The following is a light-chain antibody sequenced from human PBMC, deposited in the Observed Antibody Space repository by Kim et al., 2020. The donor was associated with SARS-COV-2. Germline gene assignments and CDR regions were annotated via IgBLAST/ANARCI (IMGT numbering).Light chain of an antibody. CDR3: CSYSTFTTVV. J-gene: IGLJ2*01. CDR1: NSDIGTYDY. CDR2: DVR. V-gene: IGLV2-14*03. Sequence: QSALTQPASVSGSPGQSITISCSGTNSDIGTYDYVSWYQQHPGKAPKLMIFDVRVRPSGVSNRFSGSKSGHTASLTISGLQAEDEATYYCCSYSTFTTVVFGGGTQLTVL.